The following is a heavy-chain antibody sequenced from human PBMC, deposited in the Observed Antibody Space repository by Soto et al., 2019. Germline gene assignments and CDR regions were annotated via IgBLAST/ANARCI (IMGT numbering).Heavy chain of an antibody. Sequence: QVQLQQWGAGLLKPSETLSLTCAVYGGSFSGYYWSWIRQPPGKGLEWIGEINHSGSTNYNPSLKSRVTISVDTSKNQFSLKLSSVTAADTAVYYCARAPGYRRPGYSSSLGWDWYFDLWGRGTLVTVSS. CDR3: ARAPGYRRPGYSSSLGWDWYFDL. CDR1: GGSFSGYY. V-gene: IGHV4-34*01. J-gene: IGHJ2*01. D-gene: IGHD6-13*01. CDR2: INHSGST.